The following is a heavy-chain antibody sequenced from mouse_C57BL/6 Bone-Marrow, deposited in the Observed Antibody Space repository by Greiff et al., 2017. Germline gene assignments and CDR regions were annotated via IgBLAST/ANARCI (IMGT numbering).Heavy chain of an antibody. J-gene: IGHJ3*01. Sequence: EVQRVESGGGIVKPGGSLKLSCAASGFTFSDYGMHWVRQAPEKGLEWVAYISSGSSTIYYADTVKGRFTISRDNAKNTLFLQMTSLRSEDTAMYYCARGGNYLFAYWGRGTLVTVSA. CDR3: ARGGNYLFAY. V-gene: IGHV5-17*01. CDR2: ISSGSSTI. CDR1: GFTFSDYG. D-gene: IGHD2-1*01.